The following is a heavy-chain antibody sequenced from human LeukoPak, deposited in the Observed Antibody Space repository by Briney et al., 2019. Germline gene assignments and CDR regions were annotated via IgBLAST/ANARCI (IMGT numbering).Heavy chain of an antibody. D-gene: IGHD5-24*01. CDR3: VEMATRWYFDH. V-gene: IGHV4-59*04. CDR2: IYYTGST. J-gene: IGHJ4*02. CDR1: GFTFSDYY. Sequence: LRLSCAASGFTFSDYYMSWIRQAPGKGLEWIGSIYYTGSTYYNPSLKSRVTMSVDTSKNQFSLKLSSVTAADTAVYYCVEMATRWYFDHWGQGTLAIVSS.